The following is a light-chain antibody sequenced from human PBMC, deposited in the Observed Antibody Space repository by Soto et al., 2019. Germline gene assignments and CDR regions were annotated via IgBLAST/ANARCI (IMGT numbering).Light chain of an antibody. CDR2: EVS. CDR3: SSYAGSNNVV. CDR1: SSDVGGYNY. Sequence: QSALSQPPSASGSPGQSVTISCTGTSSDVGGYNYVSWYQQHPGKAPKLMIYEVSKRPSGVPDRFSGSKSGNTASLTVSGLQAEDDSAYYCSSYAGSNNVVFGGGTKLTVL. V-gene: IGLV2-8*01. J-gene: IGLJ2*01.